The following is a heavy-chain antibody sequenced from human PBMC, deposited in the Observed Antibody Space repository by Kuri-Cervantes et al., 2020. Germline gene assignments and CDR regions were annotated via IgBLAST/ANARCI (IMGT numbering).Heavy chain of an antibody. CDR2: INPNSGGT. CDR1: GYTFTGYY. J-gene: IGHJ6*03. CDR3: AGPAAGRDYYYYMDV. V-gene: IGHV1-2*04. D-gene: IGHD6-13*01. Sequence: ASVKVSCKASGYTFTGYYMHWVRQAPGQGLEWMGWINPNSGGTNYAQKFQGWVTMTRDTSISTAYMELSRLRSDDTAVYYCAGPAAGRDYYYYMDVWGKGTTVTVSS.